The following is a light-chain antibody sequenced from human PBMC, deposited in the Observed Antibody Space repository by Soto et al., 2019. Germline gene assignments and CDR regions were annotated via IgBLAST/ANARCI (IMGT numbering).Light chain of an antibody. CDR2: GAS. V-gene: IGKV3-15*01. Sequence: MMMTQSPATLSVSPGERVTLSYRTSHSVNSHVAWYQQKPGQAPRLLLYGASTRATGIPVSFSGSGFGTEFTLTISSLQSEDFAVYYCQQYGSPPITFGQGTRLEIK. J-gene: IGKJ5*01. CDR3: QQYGSPPIT. CDR1: HSVNSH.